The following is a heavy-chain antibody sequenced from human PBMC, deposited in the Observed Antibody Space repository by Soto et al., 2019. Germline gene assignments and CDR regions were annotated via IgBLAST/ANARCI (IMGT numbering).Heavy chain of an antibody. CDR3: AVSGGSWPNFDY. J-gene: IGHJ4*02. CDR2: ISSSSSYI. Sequence: PGGSLRLSCAASGFTFSSYSMNWVRQAPGKGLEWVSSISSSSSYIYYADSVKGRFTISRDNAKNSLYLQMNSLRAEDTAVYYCAVSGGSWPNFDYWGQGTLVTVSS. CDR1: GFTFSSYS. V-gene: IGHV3-21*01. D-gene: IGHD2-15*01.